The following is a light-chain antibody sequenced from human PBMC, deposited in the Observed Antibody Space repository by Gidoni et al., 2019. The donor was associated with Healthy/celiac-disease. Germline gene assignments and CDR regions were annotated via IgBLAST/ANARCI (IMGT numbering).Light chain of an antibody. CDR3: QQSYSTPIT. CDR1: QSISSY. J-gene: IGKJ5*01. Sequence: DIQMTQSPSSLSASVGDRVTITCRASQSISSYLNWYQQKPGKAPKLLIDAASSLQSGVPSRFSGSGSGTDFTLTISSLQPVDFATYYCQQSYSTPITFGQGTRLEIK. CDR2: AAS. V-gene: IGKV1-39*01.